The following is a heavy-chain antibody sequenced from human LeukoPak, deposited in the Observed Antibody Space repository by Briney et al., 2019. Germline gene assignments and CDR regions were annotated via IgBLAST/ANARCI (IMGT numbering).Heavy chain of an antibody. CDR3: AKGRCSGGSCYSIPEFDY. J-gene: IGHJ4*02. CDR1: GFTFSSYG. Sequence: PGRSLRLSCAASGFTFSSYGIHWVRQAPGKGLEWVAFISYDGSNKYYADSVKGRFTISRDNSKTTLYLQMNSLRAEDTAVYYCAKGRCSGGSCYSIPEFDYWGQGTLVTVPS. D-gene: IGHD2-15*01. CDR2: ISYDGSNK. V-gene: IGHV3-30*18.